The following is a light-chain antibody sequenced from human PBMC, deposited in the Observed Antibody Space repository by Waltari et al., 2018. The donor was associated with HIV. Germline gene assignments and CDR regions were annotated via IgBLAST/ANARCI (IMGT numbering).Light chain of an antibody. CDR1: HIETKS. Sequence: SYVLTQPPSVSVAPGQTVRFSCGGLHIETKSVHWYQQRPGQAPVVVVYDDSDRPSGIPERFSGSNSGNTATLTINRVEAGDEADYYCQVWDSSSDLNVVFGGGTKLTVL. V-gene: IGLV3-21*02. CDR2: DDS. J-gene: IGLJ2*01. CDR3: QVWDSSSDLNVV.